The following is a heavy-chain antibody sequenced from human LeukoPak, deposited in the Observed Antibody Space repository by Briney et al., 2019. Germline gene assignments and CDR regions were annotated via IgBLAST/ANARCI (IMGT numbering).Heavy chain of an antibody. D-gene: IGHD7-27*01. CDR1: GYSFIRYY. J-gene: IGHJ3*02. CDR2: INPNSGGA. V-gene: IGHV1-2*02. Sequence: ASVKVSCKASGYSFIRYYIHWVRQAPGQGLEWMGWINPNSGGANYAQKFQGRVTMTRDTSISTVYMELTRLRSDDTAMYYCAKSTNWGSISDGFDIWGQGTMVTVAS. CDR3: AKSTNWGSISDGFDI.